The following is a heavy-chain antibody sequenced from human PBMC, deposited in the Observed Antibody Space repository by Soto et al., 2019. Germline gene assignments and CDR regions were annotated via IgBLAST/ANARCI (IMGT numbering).Heavy chain of an antibody. CDR3: ARDRPQPLDWWGISGLVDP. J-gene: IGHJ5*02. V-gene: IGHV1-18*01. D-gene: IGHD6-13*01. Sequence: ASGKVSCKTSGSTFTSYGISWVRQAPGQGLEWMGWISAYNGNTNYAQKPQVRVTMTTDTSTSTAYKELRSLRSDDTVVYYCARDRPQPLDWWGISGLVDPWGQGALVTVSS. CDR2: ISAYNGNT. CDR1: GSTFTSYG.